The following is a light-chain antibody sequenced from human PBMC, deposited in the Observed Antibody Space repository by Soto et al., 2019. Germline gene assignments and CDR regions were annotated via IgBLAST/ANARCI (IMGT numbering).Light chain of an antibody. J-gene: IGKJ1*01. CDR1: QTISSW. V-gene: IGKV1-5*03. CDR3: QHYNSYSEA. CDR2: KAS. Sequence: DIQMTQSPWTVSASVGDRVTSTCRASQTISSWLAWYQQKTGKAPKLLIYKASTLKSGVPSRFSGSGSGTEFTLTISSLQPDDFATYYCQHYNSYSEAFGQGTKVDIK.